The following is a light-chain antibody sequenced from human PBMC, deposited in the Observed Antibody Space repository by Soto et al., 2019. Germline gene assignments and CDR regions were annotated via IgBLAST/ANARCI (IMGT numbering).Light chain of an antibody. Sequence: SYELTQPPSVSVSPGQTASITCSGDKLGEKYASWYRQKPGQSPVLVIYQDNKRPSGIPERFSGSNSGNTATLAISGTQAMDEADYYCQAWDSRTRGVFGGGTKLTVL. J-gene: IGLJ2*01. V-gene: IGLV3-1*01. CDR3: QAWDSRTRGV. CDR2: QDN. CDR1: KLGEKY.